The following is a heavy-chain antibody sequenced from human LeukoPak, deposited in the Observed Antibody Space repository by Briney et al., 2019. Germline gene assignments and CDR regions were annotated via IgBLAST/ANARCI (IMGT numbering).Heavy chain of an antibody. CDR1: GGSFSGYY. J-gene: IGHJ4*02. V-gene: IGHV4-34*01. CDR3: ARHRRRYFDWSPFDY. Sequence: SETLSLTRAVYGGSFSGYYWSWIRQPPGKGLEWIGEINHSGSTNYNPSLKSRVTISVDTSKNQFSLKLSSVTAADTAVYYCARHRRRYFDWSPFDYWGQGTLVTVSS. D-gene: IGHD3-9*01. CDR2: INHSGST.